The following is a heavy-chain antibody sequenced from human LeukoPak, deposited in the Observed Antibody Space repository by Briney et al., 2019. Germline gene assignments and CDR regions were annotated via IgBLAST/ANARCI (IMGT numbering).Heavy chain of an antibody. CDR1: GGSVSTYY. Sequence: SENLSLTCTVSGGSVSTYYWSWIRQPPGKGLEWIGCIYYSGSTNYNPSLKSRVTISVDTSKNQFSLKLSSVTAADTAVYYCARGGRNWFDPWGQGTLVTVSS. CDR3: ARGGRNWFDP. V-gene: IGHV4-59*02. CDR2: IYYSGST. J-gene: IGHJ5*02. D-gene: IGHD3-10*01.